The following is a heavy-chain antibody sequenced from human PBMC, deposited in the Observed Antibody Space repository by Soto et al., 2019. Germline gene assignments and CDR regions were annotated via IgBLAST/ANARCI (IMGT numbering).Heavy chain of an antibody. CDR3: ARDSEDIVVVVAGENAFDI. Sequence: KFQGRVTITRDTSASTAYMELSSLRSEDTAVYYCARDSEDIVVVVAGENAFDIWGQGTIVTVSS. V-gene: IGHV1-3*01. J-gene: IGHJ3*02. D-gene: IGHD2-15*01.